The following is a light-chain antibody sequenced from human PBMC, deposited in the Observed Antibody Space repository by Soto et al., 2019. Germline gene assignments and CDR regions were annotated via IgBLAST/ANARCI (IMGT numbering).Light chain of an antibody. CDR1: GSDIGNYNY. CDR2: GVS. J-gene: IGLJ3*02. CDR3: SSYTSYTTLWV. V-gene: IGLV2-14*01. Sequence: QSALTQPASVSGSPGQSITISCTGTGSDIGNYNYVSWYQQHPGKAPKLMIYGVSNRRSGVSNRFSGSKSGNAASLTISGLQAEDEADYYCSSYTSYTTLWVFGGGTQLTVL.